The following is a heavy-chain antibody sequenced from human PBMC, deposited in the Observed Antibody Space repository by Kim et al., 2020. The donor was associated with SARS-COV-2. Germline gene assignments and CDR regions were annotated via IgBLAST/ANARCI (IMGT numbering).Heavy chain of an antibody. V-gene: IGHV3-11*03. Sequence: GGSLRLSCAASGFTLSNYYMTWIRQAPGKGLEWVSYISSSSSNTNYADSVKGRFTISRDNAKNSLYLQMNSLRAEDTAVYYCGRFGYGDYWGAEDYWGQGTLVTVSS. CDR2: ISSSSSNT. CDR1: GFTLSNYY. J-gene: IGHJ4*02. D-gene: IGHD4-17*01. CDR3: GRFGYGDYWGAEDY.